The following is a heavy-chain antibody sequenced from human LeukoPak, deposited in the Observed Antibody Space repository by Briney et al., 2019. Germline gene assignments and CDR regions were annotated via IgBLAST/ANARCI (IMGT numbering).Heavy chain of an antibody. D-gene: IGHD3-16*01. J-gene: IGHJ4*02. CDR1: GYSFTNYW. Sequence: GESLKISCKGSGYSFTNYWIVWVRQMPGKGLEWMGIIYPADSDTRYSPSFQGQVTISADKSISTAYLQWSSLKASDTAMYYCARPGQLGEYTPYYFDYWGQGTLVTVSS. CDR3: ARPGQLGEYTPYYFDY. CDR2: IYPADSDT. V-gene: IGHV5-51*01.